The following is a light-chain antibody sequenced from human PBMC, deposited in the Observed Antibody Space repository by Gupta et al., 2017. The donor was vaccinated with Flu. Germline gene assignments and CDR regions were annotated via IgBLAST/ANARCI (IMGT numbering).Light chain of an antibody. CDR2: KVA. Sequence: VPITQAPLSLLGTRGQPASISCRSSQSLGYSDGNKYLNWIEKRPSQAPGRLIYKVANRDLGGRDKSSGSGGGSDTKLKITSGDVEDVGVYSCTHATHRRQNVTFGQGTKLEIK. J-gene: IGKJ2*01. V-gene: IGKV2-30*01. CDR1: QSLGYSDGNKY. CDR3: THATHRRQNVT.